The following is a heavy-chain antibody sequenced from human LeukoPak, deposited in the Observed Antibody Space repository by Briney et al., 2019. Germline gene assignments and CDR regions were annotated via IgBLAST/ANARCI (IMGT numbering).Heavy chain of an antibody. D-gene: IGHD5/OR15-5a*01. J-gene: IGHJ4*02. V-gene: IGHV3-53*04. Sequence: GGSLRLSCAASGFTVSSNYMSWVRQAPGKGLEWVSVIYIGGSRYYADSVKGRFTISRHNSKNTLYLQMNSLSAEDTAVYYCARVKAIGVYYFDYWGQGTLVTVSS. CDR2: IYIGGSR. CDR3: ARVKAIGVYYFDY. CDR1: GFTVSSNY.